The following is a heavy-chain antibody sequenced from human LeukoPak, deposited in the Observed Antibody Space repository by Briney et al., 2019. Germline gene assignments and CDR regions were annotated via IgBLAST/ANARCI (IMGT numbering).Heavy chain of an antibody. Sequence: GGSLRLSCAASGFTFSSYGMHWVRQVPGKGLEWVAVIWYDGSNKYYADSVKGRFTIPRDNSKNTLYLQMNSLRAEDTAVYYCARDLGYNWNDEGTNWFDPWGQGTLVTVSS. D-gene: IGHD1-1*01. CDR2: IWYDGSNK. V-gene: IGHV3-33*01. CDR3: ARDLGYNWNDEGTNWFDP. CDR1: GFTFSSYG. J-gene: IGHJ5*02.